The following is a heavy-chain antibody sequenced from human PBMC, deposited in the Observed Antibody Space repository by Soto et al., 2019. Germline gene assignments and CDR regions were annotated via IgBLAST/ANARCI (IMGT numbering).Heavy chain of an antibody. Sequence: QVQLQESGPGLVKPSETLSLTCTVSGGSMSSYYWSWIRQSPGKGLEWIGYIYYGWSTNYDHSLKGRVAISLDTSKNQFSLMLSSVTAADTAVYYCARGEWLATIKPYFAYWGQGTLVTVSS. CDR3: ARGEWLATIKPYFAY. V-gene: IGHV4-59*01. J-gene: IGHJ4*02. CDR1: GGSMSSYY. D-gene: IGHD5-12*01. CDR2: IYYGWST.